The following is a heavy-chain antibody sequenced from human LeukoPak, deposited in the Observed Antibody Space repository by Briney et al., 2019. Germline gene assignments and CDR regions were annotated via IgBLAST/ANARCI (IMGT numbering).Heavy chain of an antibody. D-gene: IGHD2-15*01. CDR2: TYYSGST. V-gene: IGHV4-59*01. J-gene: IGHJ4*02. Sequence: SETLSLTCTVSGGSISSYYWSWIRQPPGKGLEWIGYTYYSGSTNYNPSLKSRVTISVDTSKNQFSLKLSSVTAADTAVYYCARRVGGIKNYFDYWGQGTLVTVSS. CDR3: ARRVGGIKNYFDY. CDR1: GGSISSYY.